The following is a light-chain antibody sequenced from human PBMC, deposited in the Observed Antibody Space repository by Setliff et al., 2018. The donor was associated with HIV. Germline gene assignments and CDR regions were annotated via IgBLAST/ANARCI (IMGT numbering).Light chain of an antibody. V-gene: IGLV2-23*02. J-gene: IGLJ2*01. CDR3: YSFAGSSAL. Sequence: QSVLTQPASVSGSPGQSITISCTETSSDVGSYNLVSWYQQHPGKAPKLMIYEVTKRPSGVSNRFSGSKSGNTASLTISGLQTEDEADYYCYSFAGSSALFGGGTKVTVL. CDR1: SSDVGSYNL. CDR2: EVT.